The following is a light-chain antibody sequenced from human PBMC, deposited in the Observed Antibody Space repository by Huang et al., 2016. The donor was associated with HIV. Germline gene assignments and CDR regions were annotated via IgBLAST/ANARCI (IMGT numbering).Light chain of an antibody. CDR1: QTVNSN. V-gene: IGKV3-15*01. J-gene: IGKJ1*01. Sequence: EIVMTQSPATLSVSPGERATLSCRASQTVNSNLAWYQHKPGQAPRLLIYGASTRATGGPARFSGSGSGTKFTLTISSLQSEDFAVYHCQQYNNWLAFGQGTKVEIK. CDR3: QQYNNWLA. CDR2: GAS.